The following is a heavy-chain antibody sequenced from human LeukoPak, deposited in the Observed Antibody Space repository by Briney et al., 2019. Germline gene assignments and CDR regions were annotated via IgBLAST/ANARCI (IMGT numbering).Heavy chain of an antibody. D-gene: IGHD6-13*01. Sequence: PGGSLRLSCVVSGFTFSSYHMNWVRQAPGKGLEWVSSISTSSSSSYIYYADSVTGRFTISRDNAKNSLYLQMNSLRAEDTAVYYCARVIAAAGTDYMDVWGKGTTVTISS. V-gene: IGHV3-21*01. J-gene: IGHJ6*03. CDR1: GFTFSSYH. CDR3: ARVIAAAGTDYMDV. CDR2: ISTSSSSSYI.